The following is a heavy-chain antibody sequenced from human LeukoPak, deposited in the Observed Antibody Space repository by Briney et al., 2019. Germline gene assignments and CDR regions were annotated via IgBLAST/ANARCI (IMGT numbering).Heavy chain of an antibody. Sequence: GGPLRLSCAASGFTFSSYEMNWVRQAPGKGLEWVSAISGSGGSTYYADSVKGRFTISRDNSKNTLYLQMNSLRAEDTAVYYCAKVSSSWYTDGLDYWGQGTLVTVSS. V-gene: IGHV3-23*01. D-gene: IGHD6-13*01. CDR2: ISGSGGST. CDR1: GFTFSSYE. J-gene: IGHJ4*02. CDR3: AKVSSSWYTDGLDY.